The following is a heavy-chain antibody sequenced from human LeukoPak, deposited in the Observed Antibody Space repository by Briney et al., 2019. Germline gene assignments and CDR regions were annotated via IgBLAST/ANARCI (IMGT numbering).Heavy chain of an antibody. CDR2: ISGSGGST. Sequence: GGSLRLSCAASGFTFSSYGMSWVRQAPGKGLEWVSAISGSGGSTYYADSVKGRFTISRDNSKNTLYLQMNSLRAEDTAVYYCARDETYYDILTGYYPKNGGSFDYWGQGTLVTVSS. D-gene: IGHD3-9*01. J-gene: IGHJ4*02. V-gene: IGHV3-23*01. CDR3: ARDETYYDILTGYYPKNGGSFDY. CDR1: GFTFSSYG.